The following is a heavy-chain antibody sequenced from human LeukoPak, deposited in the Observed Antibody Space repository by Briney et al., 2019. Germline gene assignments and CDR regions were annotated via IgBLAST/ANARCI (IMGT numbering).Heavy chain of an antibody. D-gene: IGHD1-26*01. CDR1: GGSISSSSYY. J-gene: IGHJ2*01. V-gene: IGHV4-39*01. Sequence: SETLSLTCTVSGGSISSSSYYWGWIRQPPGKGLECIGSIYYSGSTYYNPSLKSRITICVDSSKNQFSLRLSSVTAADTAVYYCARHGLSAWEGVLDGYFDLWGRGTLVTVSS. CDR3: ARHGLSAWEGVLDGYFDL. CDR2: IYYSGST.